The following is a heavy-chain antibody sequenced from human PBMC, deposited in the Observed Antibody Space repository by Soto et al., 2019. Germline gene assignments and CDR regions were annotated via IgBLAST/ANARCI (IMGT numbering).Heavy chain of an antibody. Sequence: ASVKVSCKASGYTFTSYAMHWVRQAPGQRLEWMGWINAGNCNTKYSQKFQGRVTITRDTSASTAYMELSSLRSEDTAVYYCARDYWAHGSGSYCPNYWGQGTLVTVSS. V-gene: IGHV1-3*01. CDR3: ARDYWAHGSGSYCPNY. J-gene: IGHJ4*02. CDR2: INAGNCNT. D-gene: IGHD3-10*01. CDR1: GYTFTSYA.